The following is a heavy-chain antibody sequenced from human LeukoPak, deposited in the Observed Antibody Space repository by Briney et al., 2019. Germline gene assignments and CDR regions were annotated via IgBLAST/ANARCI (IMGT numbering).Heavy chain of an antibody. Sequence: GGSLRLSCVVSGFTFSSYEMNWVRQAPGKGLEWVSYISSSGSAIYIDSVKGRFTISRDNAKSSLYLQMNSLRAEDTAMYYCARDNYGSGRGLYYFDYWGQGTLVTVSS. V-gene: IGHV3-48*03. CDR3: ARDNYGSGRGLYYFDY. CDR1: GFTFSSYE. D-gene: IGHD3-10*01. CDR2: ISSSGSAI. J-gene: IGHJ4*02.